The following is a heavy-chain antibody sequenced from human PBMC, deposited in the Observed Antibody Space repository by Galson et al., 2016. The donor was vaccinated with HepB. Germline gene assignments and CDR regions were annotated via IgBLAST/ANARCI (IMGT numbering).Heavy chain of an antibody. V-gene: IGHV3-30*04. Sequence: SLRLSCAASGFTFSNYAIHWVRQAPGKGPEWVAVISFDGGNKYYADSVKGRFTISRDNSKNTLYMQMNSLRAEDTAVYYCARDPLPPRHKYSHGYVVWYYGMDVGGQGTTVIVSS. CDR3: ARDPLPPRHKYSHGYVVWYYGMDV. J-gene: IGHJ6*02. D-gene: IGHD5-18*01. CDR2: ISFDGGNK. CDR1: GFTFSNYA.